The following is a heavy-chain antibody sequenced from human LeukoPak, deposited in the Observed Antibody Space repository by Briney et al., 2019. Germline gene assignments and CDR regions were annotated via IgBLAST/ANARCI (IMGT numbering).Heavy chain of an antibody. D-gene: IGHD1-26*01. CDR1: GFTFSDYY. CDR2: ISSSGTTI. V-gene: IGHV3-11*04. Sequence: GGSLRLSCAASGFTFSDYYMSWIRQAPGKGLEWVSYISSSGTTIDYADSMKGRFTISRDNSKNTLYLQMNSLRAEDTAVYYCAKNAVGANYYFDYWGQGTLVTVSS. J-gene: IGHJ4*02. CDR3: AKNAVGANYYFDY.